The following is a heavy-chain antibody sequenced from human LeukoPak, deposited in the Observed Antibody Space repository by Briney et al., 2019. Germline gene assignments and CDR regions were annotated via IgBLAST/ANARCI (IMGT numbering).Heavy chain of an antibody. CDR2: INPNSGGT. J-gene: IGHJ5*02. D-gene: IGHD2-2*01. Sequence: ASVKVSCKASGYTFTGYYMHWVRQAPGQGLEWMGWINPNSGGTNYAQKFQGRVTMTRDTSISTAYMELSRLRSDDTAVYYCAIRRYCSSSSCYAGGDWFDPWGQGTLVTVSP. CDR3: AIRRYCSSSSCYAGGDWFDP. CDR1: GYTFTGYY. V-gene: IGHV1-2*02.